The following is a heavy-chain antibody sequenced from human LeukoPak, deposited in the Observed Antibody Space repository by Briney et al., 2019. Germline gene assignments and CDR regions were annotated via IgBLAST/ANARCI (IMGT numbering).Heavy chain of an antibody. V-gene: IGHV4-59*08. D-gene: IGHD6-6*01. Sequence: SETLSLTCTVSGGSISSYYWSWIRQPPGKGLEWIGYIYYSGSTNYNPSLKSRVTISVDTSKNQFSLKLSSVTAADTAVYYCARAPLKYSSSTYYFDYWGQGTLVTVSS. CDR1: GGSISSYY. CDR2: IYYSGST. J-gene: IGHJ4*02. CDR3: ARAPLKYSSSTYYFDY.